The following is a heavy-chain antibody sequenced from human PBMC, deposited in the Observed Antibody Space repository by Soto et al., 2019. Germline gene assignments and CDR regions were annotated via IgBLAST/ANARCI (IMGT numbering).Heavy chain of an antibody. D-gene: IGHD2-21*02. CDR3: AKAHIVVGTAIFEY. CDR2: ISGSGGST. V-gene: IGHV3-23*01. Sequence: PGGSLRLSCAASVFTFSSYSMSLVRQAPGKGLECVSAISGSGGSTYYADSVKGRFTISRDNSKNTMYLQMNSLRAEDTAVYYCAKAHIVVGTAIFEYWGQGTMVNVSS. J-gene: IGHJ4*02. CDR1: VFTFSSYS.